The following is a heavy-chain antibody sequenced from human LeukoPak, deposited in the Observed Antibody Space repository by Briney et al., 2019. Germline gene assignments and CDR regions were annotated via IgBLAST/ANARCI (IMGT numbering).Heavy chain of an antibody. J-gene: IGHJ4*02. V-gene: IGHV3-7*01. CDR2: IKQDGSEK. D-gene: IGHD6-13*01. CDR1: GFTFSSYW. Sequence: GGSLRLSCAASGFTFSSYWMSWVRQAPGKGLEWVANIKQDGSEKYYVDSVKGRFTISRDNAKNSLYLQMNSLRAEDTAVYYCAKAPGYSSSWYVLDYWGQGTLVTVSS. CDR3: AKAPGYSSSWYVLDY.